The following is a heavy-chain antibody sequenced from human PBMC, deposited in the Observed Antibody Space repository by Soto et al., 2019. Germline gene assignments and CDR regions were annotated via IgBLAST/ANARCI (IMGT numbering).Heavy chain of an antibody. J-gene: IGHJ5*02. CDR1: GGSISSSSYY. D-gene: IGHD4-17*01. V-gene: IGHV4-39*01. CDR2: IYYSGST. CDR3: ARHSGDYVRYNWFDP. Sequence: QLQLQESGPGLVKPSETLSLTCTVSGGSISSSSYYWGWIRQPPGKGLEWIGSIYYSGSTYYNPSLKSRVTISVDTSKNQFSLKLSSVTAADTAVYYCARHSGDYVRYNWFDPWGQGTLVTVSS.